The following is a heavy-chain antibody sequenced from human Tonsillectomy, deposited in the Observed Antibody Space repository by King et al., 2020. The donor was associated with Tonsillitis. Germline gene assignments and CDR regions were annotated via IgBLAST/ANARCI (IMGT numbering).Heavy chain of an antibody. J-gene: IGHJ4*02. V-gene: IGHV4-39*02. CDR1: GGSISSSSYY. D-gene: IGHD3-16*02. CDR2: IYYSGST. Sequence: QLQESCPGLVKPSETLSLTCTVSGGSISSSSYYWGWIRQPPGKGLEWIGSIYYSGSTYYNPSLKSRVTISVDTSKNHFSLKLISVTAADTAVYYWSRGDMITFGGVIVSWGQGTLVTVSS. CDR3: SRGDMITFGGVIVS.